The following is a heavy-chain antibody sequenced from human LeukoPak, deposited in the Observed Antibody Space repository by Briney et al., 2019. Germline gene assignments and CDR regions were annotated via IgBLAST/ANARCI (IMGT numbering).Heavy chain of an antibody. D-gene: IGHD4-11*01. CDR2: ISYDGSNK. CDR3: AKDSVGDYSYFDY. V-gene: IGHV3-30*18. CDR1: GFTFSGSG. Sequence: GESLRLSCAASGFTFSGSGMHWVRQAPGKGLEWVAVISYDGSNKYYADSVKGRFTISRDNSKNTLYLQMNSLRAEDTAVYYCAKDSVGDYSYFDYWGQGTLVTVSS. J-gene: IGHJ4*02.